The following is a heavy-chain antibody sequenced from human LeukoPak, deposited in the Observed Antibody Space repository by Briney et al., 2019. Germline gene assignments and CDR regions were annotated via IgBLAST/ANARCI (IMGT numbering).Heavy chain of an antibody. V-gene: IGHV3-21*01. CDR1: GFTFSNYL. CDR2: IGTTGNYI. Sequence: GGSLSLSCAASGFTFSNYLMNWVRQAPGKGLEWVSSIGTTGNYIYYSDSVKGRFTISRDNAKDSLFLQMNSLRTEDTGVYYCARDSYGWHDRWDYWGLGTQVIVSS. D-gene: IGHD3-16*01. J-gene: IGHJ4*02. CDR3: ARDSYGWHDRWDY.